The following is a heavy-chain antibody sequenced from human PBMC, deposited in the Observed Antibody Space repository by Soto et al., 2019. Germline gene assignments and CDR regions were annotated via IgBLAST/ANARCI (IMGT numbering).Heavy chain of an antibody. V-gene: IGHV3-30-3*01. CDR3: ARGPENAWLLSGWMLGWFDP. Sequence: QVQLVESGGGVVQPGRSLRLSCAASGFTFSSYAMHWVRQAPGKGLEWVAVISYDGSNKYYADSVKGRFTISRDNSKNTLYLQMNSLRAEDTAVYYCARGPENAWLLSGWMLGWFDPWGQGTLVTVSS. CDR2: ISYDGSNK. D-gene: IGHD3-3*01. J-gene: IGHJ5*02. CDR1: GFTFSSYA.